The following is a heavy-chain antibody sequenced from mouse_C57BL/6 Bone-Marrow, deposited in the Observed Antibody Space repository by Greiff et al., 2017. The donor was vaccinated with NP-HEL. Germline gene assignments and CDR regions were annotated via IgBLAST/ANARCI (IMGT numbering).Heavy chain of an antibody. D-gene: IGHD2-5*01. V-gene: IGHV3-5*01. CDR3: ARAYSNSYFDY. CDR1: GISITTGNYR. CDR2: IYYSGTI. Sequence: EVQGVESGPGLVKPSQTVFLTCTVTGISITTGNYRWSWIRQFPGHKLEWIGYIYYSGTITYNPSLTSRPTITRDTPKNQFCLEMNSLTAEDTATYYGARAYSNSYFDYWGQGTTLTGSS. J-gene: IGHJ2*01.